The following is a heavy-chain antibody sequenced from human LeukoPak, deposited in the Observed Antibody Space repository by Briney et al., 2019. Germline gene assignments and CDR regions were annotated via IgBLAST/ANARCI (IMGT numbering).Heavy chain of an antibody. CDR3: ASGREYCSSTNCYAYYYYGMDV. CDR1: GFTFTGHY. J-gene: IGHJ6*02. V-gene: IGHV1-2*02. D-gene: IGHD2-2*01. CDR2: INPNSGGT. Sequence: ASVKVSCKASGFTFTGHYMHWVRQAPGQGLEWMGWINPNSGGTNYAQKFQGRVTMTRDTSISTAYMELSRLRSDDTAVYYCASGREYCSSTNCYAYYYYGMDVWGQGTTVTVSS.